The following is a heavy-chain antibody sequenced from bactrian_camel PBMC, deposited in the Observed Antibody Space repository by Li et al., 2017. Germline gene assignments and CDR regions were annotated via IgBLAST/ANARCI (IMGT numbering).Heavy chain of an antibody. V-gene: IGHV3S55*01. Sequence: HVQLVESGGGSVQAGGSLRLTCVASGYTYSSSCMGWFRQAPGKEREGVAAIGADGSTAYRDSVKGRFTISQDNAKNTLLLQMNSLKPEDTSVYYCAARFGYCTTTLSTDFITWGQGTQVTVS. CDR2: IGADGST. CDR1: GYTYSSSC. D-gene: IGHD2*01. CDR3: AARFGYCTTTLSTDFIT. J-gene: IGHJ6*01.